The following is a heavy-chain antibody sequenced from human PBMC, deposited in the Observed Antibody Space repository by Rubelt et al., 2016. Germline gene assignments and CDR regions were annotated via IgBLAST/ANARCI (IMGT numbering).Heavy chain of an antibody. CDR3: ASGIWFGEFHFDY. J-gene: IGHJ4*02. V-gene: IGHV4-59*09. D-gene: IGHD3-10*01. Sequence: GYIYYSGSTNYNPSLKSRVTISVDTSKNQFSLKLSSVTAADTAVYYCASGIWFGEFHFDYWGQGTLVTVSS. CDR2: IYYSGST.